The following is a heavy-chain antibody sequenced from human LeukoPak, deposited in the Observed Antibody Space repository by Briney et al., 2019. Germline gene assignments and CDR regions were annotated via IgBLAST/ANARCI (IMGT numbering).Heavy chain of an antibody. CDR1: GGTFSSYA. V-gene: IGHV1-69*13. Sequence: SVKVSCKASGGTFSSYAISWVRQAPGQGLEWMGGIIPIFGTANYAQKFQGRVTITADESTSTAYMELSSLRSEDTAVYYCASPSHYYDSSGYYFNYWGQGTLVTVSS. CDR2: IIPIFGTA. CDR3: ASPSHYYDSSGYYFNY. J-gene: IGHJ4*02. D-gene: IGHD3-22*01.